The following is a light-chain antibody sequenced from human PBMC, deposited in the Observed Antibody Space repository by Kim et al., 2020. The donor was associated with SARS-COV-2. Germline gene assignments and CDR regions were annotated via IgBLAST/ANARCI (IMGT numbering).Light chain of an antibody. CDR2: DVT. V-gene: IGLV2-14*03. CDR1: RSDVGGYKY. CDR3: SSYTSTSILV. Sequence: GQSITNSCTGTRSDVGGYKYVSWYQQHPGKAPKLIICDVTNRPSGVSNRFSGSKSGNTASLTISGLQAEDEADYYCSSYTSTSILVFGGGTQLTVL. J-gene: IGLJ3*02.